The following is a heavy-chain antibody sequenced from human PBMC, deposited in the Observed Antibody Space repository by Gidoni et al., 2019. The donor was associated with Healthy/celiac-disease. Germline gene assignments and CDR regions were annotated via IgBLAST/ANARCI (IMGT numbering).Heavy chain of an antibody. CDR2: IIPIFGTA. D-gene: IGHD3-9*01. CDR1: GGTFSSYA. CDR3: ARSQLDIKTGYPEYYFDY. J-gene: IGHJ4*02. V-gene: IGHV1-69*06. Sequence: QVQLVQSGAEVKKPGSSVKVSCKASGGTFSSYALSWVRQAPGQGLEWMGGIIPIFGTANYAQKFQGRVTITTDKSTSTAYMELSSLRSEDTAVYYCARSQLDIKTGYPEYYFDYWGQGTLVTVSS.